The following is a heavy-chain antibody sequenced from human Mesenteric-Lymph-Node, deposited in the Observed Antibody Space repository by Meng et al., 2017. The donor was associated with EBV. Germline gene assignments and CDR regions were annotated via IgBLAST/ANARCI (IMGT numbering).Heavy chain of an antibody. CDR1: GGSFSGYY. CDR2: INHSGST. V-gene: IGHV4-34*01. CDR3: ARGEKGPIDY. J-gene: IGHJ4*02. Sequence: LQQWGAGLLKPSGTLSLTLAVYGGSFSGYYWSWIRQPPGKGLEWIGEINHSGSTNYNPSLKSRVTISVDTSKNQFSLKLSSVTAADTAVYYCARGEKGPIDYWGQGTLVTVSS.